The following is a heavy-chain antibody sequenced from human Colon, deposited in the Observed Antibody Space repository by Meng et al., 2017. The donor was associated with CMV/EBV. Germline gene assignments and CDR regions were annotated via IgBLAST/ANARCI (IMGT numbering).Heavy chain of an antibody. CDR3: ARGKQAGFDL. D-gene: IGHD6-13*01. V-gene: IGHV1-69*12. CDR1: GGTFDTST. Sequence: QVKLVHPGGEVKKPGSSCKVSCKASGGTFDTSTFNWVRQAPGQGLEWMGGIIPMFGSPSYSQKFRGRVTITADELEVNSLRSEDTAVYYCARGKQAGFDLWGQGTLVTVSS. CDR2: IIPMFGSP. J-gene: IGHJ5*02.